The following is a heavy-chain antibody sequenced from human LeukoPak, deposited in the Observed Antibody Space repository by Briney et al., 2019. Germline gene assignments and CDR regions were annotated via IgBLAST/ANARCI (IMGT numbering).Heavy chain of an antibody. J-gene: IGHJ4*02. CDR1: GFTFSDYY. CDR3: AKDKGWGVRGVATLDY. Sequence: PGGSLRLSCAASGFTFSDYYMSWIRQAPGKGLEWVSYISSSGSTIYYADSVKGRFTISRDNAKNSLYLQMNSLRAEDTAVYYCAKDKGWGVRGVATLDYWGQGTLVTVSS. CDR2: ISSSGSTI. V-gene: IGHV3-11*01. D-gene: IGHD3-10*01.